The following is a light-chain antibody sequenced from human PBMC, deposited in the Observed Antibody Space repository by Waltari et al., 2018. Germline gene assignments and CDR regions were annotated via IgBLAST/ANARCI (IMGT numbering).Light chain of an antibody. Sequence: EIVLTQSPATLSLSPGERATLSCRASQSVSSYLAWYQQKPGQAPRLLIYHASNRATGIPVRFSGSGSGTDFTLTISSLEPEDFAVYYCQERSNWPSWTFGHGTKVDIK. CDR2: HAS. CDR1: QSVSSY. J-gene: IGKJ1*01. V-gene: IGKV3-11*01. CDR3: QERSNWPSWT.